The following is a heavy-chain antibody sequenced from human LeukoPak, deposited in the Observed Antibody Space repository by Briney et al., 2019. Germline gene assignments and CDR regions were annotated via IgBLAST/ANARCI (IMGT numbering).Heavy chain of an antibody. CDR2: ISAYNGNT. CDR3: ARDRSITMVRGVITQDQFDY. D-gene: IGHD3-10*01. V-gene: IGHV1-18*04. J-gene: IGHJ4*02. CDR1: GYTFTGYY. Sequence: ASVKVSCKASGYTFTGYYMHWVRQAPGQGLEWMGWISAYNGNTNYGRNFQGRVTMTTDTSTTTADMELRSLSSDDTAVYYCARDRSITMVRGVITQDQFDYWGQGTLLTVSS.